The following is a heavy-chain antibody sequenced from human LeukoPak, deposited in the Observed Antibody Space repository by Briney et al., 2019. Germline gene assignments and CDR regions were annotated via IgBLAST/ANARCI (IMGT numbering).Heavy chain of an antibody. CDR3: ARCSGGDFDY. Sequence: AGGSLRLSCAASGFTFSSYEMNWVRQAPGKGLEWVSYISSSGSTTYYADSVKGRFTTSRDNAKNSLYLQMNSLRAEDTAVYYCARCSGGDFDYWGQGTLVTVSS. J-gene: IGHJ4*02. CDR1: GFTFSSYE. V-gene: IGHV3-48*03. CDR2: ISSSGSTT. D-gene: IGHD6-19*01.